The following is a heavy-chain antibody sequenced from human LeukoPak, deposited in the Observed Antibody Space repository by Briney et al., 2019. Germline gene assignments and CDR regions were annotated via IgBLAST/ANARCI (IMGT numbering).Heavy chain of an antibody. CDR1: EFTFSNYA. J-gene: IGHJ4*02. Sequence: GGSLRLSCAASEFTFSNYAMSWVRQAPGKGLEWVSSLTSGGGSYYADSVKGRFTISRDNSRNTLYLQMNSLRAEDTAVYYCAKGLGSGSYYNVFDYWGQGTLVTVSS. CDR3: AKGLGSGSYYNVFDY. V-gene: IGHV3-23*01. D-gene: IGHD3-10*01. CDR2: LTSGGGS.